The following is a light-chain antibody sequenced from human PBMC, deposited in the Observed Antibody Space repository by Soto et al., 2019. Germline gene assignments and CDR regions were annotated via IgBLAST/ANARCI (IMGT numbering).Light chain of an antibody. CDR3: SSYTSSSTIL. V-gene: IGLV2-14*03. Sequence: QSALTQPASVSGSPGQSITISCTGTSSDFDVYNHVSWYQHHPGKAPKLMLYDVSNRPSGVSNRFSGSKSGNTASLTISGLQAEDEADYYCSSYTSSSTILFGGGTKLTVL. CDR2: DVS. CDR1: SSDFDVYNH. J-gene: IGLJ2*01.